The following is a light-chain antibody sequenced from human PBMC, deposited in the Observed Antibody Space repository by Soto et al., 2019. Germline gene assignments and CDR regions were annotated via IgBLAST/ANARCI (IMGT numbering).Light chain of an antibody. Sequence: QSALTQPPSASGTPGQRVIISGSGSSSNIGSNTVNWYQQFPGTAPRLLIYSNNQRPSGVPDRFSGSKSDTSASLAISGLQSEDEAEFYCVAWDDSLNAVVFGGGTKVTVL. V-gene: IGLV1-44*01. CDR3: VAWDDSLNAVV. J-gene: IGLJ2*01. CDR1: SSNIGSNT. CDR2: SNN.